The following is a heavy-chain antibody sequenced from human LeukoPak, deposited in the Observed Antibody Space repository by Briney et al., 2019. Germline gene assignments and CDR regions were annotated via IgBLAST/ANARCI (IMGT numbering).Heavy chain of an antibody. CDR3: ARDFVSGFGGLISNLFDY. CDR1: GYTFTNYG. V-gene: IGHV1-18*01. Sequence: ASVKVSCKASGYTFTNYGINWVRQAPGQGLEWMGRISGYNGNTNYPQKLQGRVTMTTDTSTSTASMELRSLRSDDTAIYYCARDFVSGFGGLISNLFDYWGQGTLVTVSS. CDR2: ISGYNGNT. D-gene: IGHD3-16*02. J-gene: IGHJ4*02.